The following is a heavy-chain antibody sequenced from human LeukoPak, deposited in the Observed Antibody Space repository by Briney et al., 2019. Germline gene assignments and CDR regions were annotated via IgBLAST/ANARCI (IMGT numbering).Heavy chain of an antibody. CDR1: GFTFSSYA. J-gene: IGHJ2*01. CDR3: AKDPRDYGGNSIWYFDL. V-gene: IGHV3-23*01. D-gene: IGHD4-23*01. CDR2: ISGSGGST. Sequence: GGSLRLSCAGSGFTFSSYAMTWVRQAPGKGLEWVSAISGSGGSTHYADSVKGRFTISRDNSKNTLYLQMNSLRAEDTALYYCAKDPRDYGGNSIWYFDLWGRGTLVTVSS.